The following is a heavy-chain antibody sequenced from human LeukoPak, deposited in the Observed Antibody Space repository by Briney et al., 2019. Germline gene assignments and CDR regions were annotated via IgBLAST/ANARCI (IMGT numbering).Heavy chain of an antibody. D-gene: IGHD3-22*01. CDR3: ARREYYDSSGYYQYYFDY. CDR2: IYYSGST. V-gene: IGHV4-39*01. Sequence: KPSETLSLTCTVSGGSISSSSYYWGWIRQPPGKGLEWIGSIYYSGSTYYNPSLKSRVTISVDTSKNQFSLKLSSVTAADTAVYYCARREYYDSSGYYQYYFDYWGQGTLVTVSS. J-gene: IGHJ4*02. CDR1: GGSISSSSYY.